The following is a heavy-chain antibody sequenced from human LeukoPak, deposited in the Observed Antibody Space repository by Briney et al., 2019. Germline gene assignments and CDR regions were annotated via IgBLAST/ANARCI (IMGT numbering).Heavy chain of an antibody. D-gene: IGHD1-26*01. CDR2: ITTRSAI. Sequence: GGSLRLSCAASGFTFSSYWMSWVRQAPGKGLEWVSYITTRSAIYYADSVKGRFTISRDNAKDSLYLQMNGLRADDTAVYYCARVRGAGLQYYYMDVWGKGTTVTVSS. J-gene: IGHJ6*03. CDR3: ARVRGAGLQYYYMDV. CDR1: GFTFSSYW. V-gene: IGHV3-48*01.